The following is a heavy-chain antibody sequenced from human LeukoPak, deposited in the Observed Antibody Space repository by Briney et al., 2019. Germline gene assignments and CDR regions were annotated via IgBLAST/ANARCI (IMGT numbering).Heavy chain of an antibody. CDR1: GFTFSSYG. CDR2: IRYDGSNK. V-gene: IGHV3-30*02. D-gene: IGHD1-26*01. CDR3: ARDLMYSGSYEVNY. J-gene: IGHJ4*02. Sequence: GGSLRLSCAASGFTFSSYGMHWVRQAPGKGLEWVAFIRYDGSNKYYADSVKGRFTISRDNSKNTLYLQMNSLRAEDTAVYYCARDLMYSGSYEVNYWGQGTLVTVSS.